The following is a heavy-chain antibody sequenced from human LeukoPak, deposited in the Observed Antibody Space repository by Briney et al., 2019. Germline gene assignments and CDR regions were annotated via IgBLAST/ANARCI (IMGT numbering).Heavy chain of an antibody. CDR1: GFTFSSYS. CDR3: ASSGTYYDFWSGHYFDY. CDR2: ISSSSSYI. J-gene: IGHJ4*02. V-gene: IGHV3-21*01. Sequence: GGSLRLSCAASGFTFSSYSMNWVRQAPGKGLEWVSSISSSSSYIYYADSVKGRFTISRDNAKNSLYLQMNSLRAEDTAVYYCASSGTYYDFWSGHYFDYWGQGTLVTVSS. D-gene: IGHD3-3*01.